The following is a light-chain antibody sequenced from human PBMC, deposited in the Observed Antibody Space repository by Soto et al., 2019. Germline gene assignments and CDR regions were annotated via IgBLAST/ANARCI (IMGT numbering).Light chain of an antibody. V-gene: IGKV1-5*03. J-gene: IGKJ1*01. CDR3: QHYNTYPWT. CDR1: QTISSW. Sequence: DIQMTQSPSTLSGSVGDRVTITVRASQTISSWLAWYQQKPGKAPKLLIYKASTLKSGVPSRFSGSGSGTEFTLTISSLEPEDFATYYCQHYNTYPWTFGQGTKVDIK. CDR2: KAS.